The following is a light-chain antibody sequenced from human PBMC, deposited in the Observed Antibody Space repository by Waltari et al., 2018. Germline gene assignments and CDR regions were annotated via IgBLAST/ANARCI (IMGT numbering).Light chain of an antibody. CDR1: QSLVYNSNDKNY. J-gene: IGKJ1*01. V-gene: IGKV4-1*01. Sequence: DIVMTQSPDSLAVSLGERVTINCKASQSLVYNSNDKNYLPWYQQKPGQPPKLLFDWASTRHSGGPDRFSGSGSATDVTLTVSGLQAEDVAVYDWQQYYIRRTFGQGTRVEIK. CDR2: WAS. CDR3: QQYYIRRT.